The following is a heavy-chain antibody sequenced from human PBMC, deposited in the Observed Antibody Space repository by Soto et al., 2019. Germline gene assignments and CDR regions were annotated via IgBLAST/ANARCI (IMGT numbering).Heavy chain of an antibody. J-gene: IGHJ6*03. CDR2: ISAYNGDT. D-gene: IGHD3-10*01. V-gene: IGHV1-18*01. CDR1: GYSFTSYA. Sequence: ASVKVSCKASGYSFTSYAISWVRQAPGQGLEWMGWISAYNGDTNYAQKLQGRVTMTTDTSTSTAYMELRSLRSDDTAVYYCARSPRLLWFYMDVWGKGTTVTVSS. CDR3: ARSPRLLWFYMDV.